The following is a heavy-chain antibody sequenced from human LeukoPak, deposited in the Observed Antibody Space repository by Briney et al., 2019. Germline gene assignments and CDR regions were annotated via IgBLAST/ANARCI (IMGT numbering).Heavy chain of an antibody. Sequence: KTSETLSLTCTVSGGSISSGSYYWSWIRQPAGKGLEWIGRIYTSGSTNYNPSLKSRVTISVDTSKNQFSLKLSSVTAADTAVYYCARDAGYHYDFWSGSAYYYYMDVWGKGTTVTVSS. V-gene: IGHV4-61*02. CDR3: ARDAGYHYDFWSGSAYYYYMDV. CDR1: GGSISSGSYY. CDR2: IYTSGST. J-gene: IGHJ6*03. D-gene: IGHD3-3*01.